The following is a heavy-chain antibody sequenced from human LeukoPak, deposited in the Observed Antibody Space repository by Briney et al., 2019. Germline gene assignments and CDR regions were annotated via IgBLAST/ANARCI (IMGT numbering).Heavy chain of an antibody. CDR3: ARDTRRSYYDILTGYELAHYFDY. J-gene: IGHJ4*02. V-gene: IGHV1-18*01. Sequence: ASVTVSCKASGYTFTSYGISWVRQAPGQGLEWMGWISAYNGNTNYAQKLQGRVTMTTDTSTSTAYMELRSLRSDDTAVYYCARDTRRSYYDILTGYELAHYFDYWGQGTLVTVSS. D-gene: IGHD3-9*01. CDR1: GYTFTSYG. CDR2: ISAYNGNT.